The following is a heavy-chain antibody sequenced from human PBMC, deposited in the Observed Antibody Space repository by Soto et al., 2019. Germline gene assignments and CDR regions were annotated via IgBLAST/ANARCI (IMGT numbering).Heavy chain of an antibody. V-gene: IGHV1-3*01. CDR3: ARRIDPDY. D-gene: IGHD1-26*01. Sequence: QVRLVQSGAEVKKPGASVKVSCKASGYTFASYTVHWVRQAPGQRLEWMGWIHAGNGNTKYSQRFQDKITITSDTSATTVFMEMSSLTFEDTAVYYCARRIDPDYWGQGTLVTVSS. CDR2: IHAGNGNT. CDR1: GYTFASYT. J-gene: IGHJ4*02.